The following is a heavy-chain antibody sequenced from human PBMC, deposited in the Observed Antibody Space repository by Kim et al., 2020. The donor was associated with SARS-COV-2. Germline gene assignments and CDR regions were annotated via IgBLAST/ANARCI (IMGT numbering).Heavy chain of an antibody. J-gene: IGHJ6*02. CDR3: ARVSHESITIFGVVIPNSHYYYYGMDV. Sequence: SQTLSLTCAISGDSVSSNSAAWNWIRQSPSRGLEWLGRTYYRSKWYNDYAVSVKSRITINPDTSKNQFSLQLNSVTPEDTAVYYCARVSHESITIFGVVIPNSHYYYYGMDVWGQGTTVTVSS. V-gene: IGHV6-1*01. D-gene: IGHD3-3*01. CDR2: TYYRSKWYN. CDR1: GDSVSSNSAA.